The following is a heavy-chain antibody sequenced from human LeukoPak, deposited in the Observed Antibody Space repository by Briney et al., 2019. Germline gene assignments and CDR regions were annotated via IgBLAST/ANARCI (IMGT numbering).Heavy chain of an antibody. CDR3: ARAPSEIGGYYPEYFRH. CDR2: IKSDGST. V-gene: IGHV3-74*01. CDR1: GFTFSSDW. J-gene: IGHJ1*01. D-gene: IGHD3-22*01. Sequence: GGSLRLSCAASGFTFSSDWMHWVRQAPGRGLVWVSRIKSDGSTNYADSVKGRFTISRDNAKNTVSLQMNSLRAEDTGVYYCARAPSEIGGYYPEYFRHWGQGTLVTVSS.